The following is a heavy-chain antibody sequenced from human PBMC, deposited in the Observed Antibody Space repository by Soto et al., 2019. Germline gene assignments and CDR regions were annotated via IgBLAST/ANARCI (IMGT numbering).Heavy chain of an antibody. CDR1: GFTLSSYS. V-gene: IGHV3-21*01. J-gene: IGHJ4*02. Sequence: GGSLRLSCAASGFTLSSYSMNWVRQAPGKGLEWVSSISSSSSYIYYADSVKGRFTISRDNAKNSLYLQMNSLRAEDTAVYYCATFYGSGSYALDYWGQGTLVTVSS. CDR2: ISSSSSYI. D-gene: IGHD3-10*01. CDR3: ATFYGSGSYALDY.